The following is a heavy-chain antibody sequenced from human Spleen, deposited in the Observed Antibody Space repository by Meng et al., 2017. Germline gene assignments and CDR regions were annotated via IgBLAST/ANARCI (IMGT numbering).Heavy chain of an antibody. Sequence: QVQVQEWGEGLLKPWETLSITCVVSGGSFSDYYWSWIRQPPGKGLEWIGEINHSGSTNYNPSLESRATISVATSQNNLSLKLSSVTAADSAVYYCARGPTTMAHDFDYWGQGTLVTVSS. V-gene: IGHV4-34*01. J-gene: IGHJ4*02. CDR3: ARGPTTMAHDFDY. D-gene: IGHD4-11*01. CDR1: GGSFSDYY. CDR2: INHSGST.